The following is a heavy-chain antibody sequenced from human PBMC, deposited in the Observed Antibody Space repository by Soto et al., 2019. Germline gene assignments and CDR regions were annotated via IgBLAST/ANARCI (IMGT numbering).Heavy chain of an antibody. Sequence: SVKVSCKASGGTFSSYSINWVRQAPGQGLEWMGRLIPMFGTTDYAQRFQGRVTFTADESTSTASMEVTNLTSEDTAVYYCARAVVLTFTRFYDMDVWGQGTTVTVSS. D-gene: IGHD3-9*01. CDR1: GGTFSSYS. V-gene: IGHV1-69*13. CDR3: ARAVVLTFTRFYDMDV. J-gene: IGHJ6*02. CDR2: LIPMFGTT.